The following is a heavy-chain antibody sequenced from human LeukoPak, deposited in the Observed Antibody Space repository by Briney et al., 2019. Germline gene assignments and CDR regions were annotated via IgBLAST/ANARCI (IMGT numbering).Heavy chain of an antibody. V-gene: IGHV4-61*01. CDR1: GVSINTCCYY. D-gene: IGHD5-18*01. CDR3: ARGRSYGFDFDS. J-gene: IGHJ4*02. Sequence: SETLSLTCDVSGVSINTCCYYWTWLRQPPGKGLEWIGYKYYSGSTMYNSSLRSRLTISLDSSKNQFSLRLTSVTAADTAVYYCARGRSYGFDFDSWGPGTLVIVSS. CDR2: KYYSGST.